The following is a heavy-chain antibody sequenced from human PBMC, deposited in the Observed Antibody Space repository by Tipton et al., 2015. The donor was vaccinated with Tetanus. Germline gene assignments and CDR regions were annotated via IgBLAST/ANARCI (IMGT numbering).Heavy chain of an antibody. CDR3: AKGGGGTSSWPFDY. CDR1: GFTFSDYG. J-gene: IGHJ4*02. V-gene: IGHV3-11*01. D-gene: IGHD6-13*01. CDR2: IHPRGTSM. Sequence: SLRLSCAASGFTFSDYGMNWVRQAPGKGLEWVSYIHPRGTSMYYADSVKGRFTISRDNAKNSLYLQMNSLRAEDTALYYCAKGGGGTSSWPFDYWGQGTLVTVSS.